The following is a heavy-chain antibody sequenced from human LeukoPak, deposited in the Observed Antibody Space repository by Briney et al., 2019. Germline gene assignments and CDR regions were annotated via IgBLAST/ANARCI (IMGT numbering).Heavy chain of an antibody. CDR2: INPNSGGT. V-gene: IGHV1-2*06. Sequence: GASVKVSCKASGYTFTTYGITWVRQAPGQGLEWMGRINPNSGGTNYAQKFQGRVTMTRDTSISTAYMELSRLRSDDTAVYYCARGGAGIQLWYRQMYYFDYWGQGTLVTVSS. D-gene: IGHD5-18*01. CDR3: ARGGAGIQLWYRQMYYFDY. J-gene: IGHJ4*02. CDR1: GYTFTTYG.